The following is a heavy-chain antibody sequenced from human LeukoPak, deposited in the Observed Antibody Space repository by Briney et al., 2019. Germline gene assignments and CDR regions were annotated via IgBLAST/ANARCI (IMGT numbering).Heavy chain of an antibody. CDR1: GGSFSSSSYY. J-gene: IGHJ4*02. V-gene: IGHV4-39*07. CDR3: ARSILRYYYNASGYYPYYFDY. D-gene: IGHD3-22*01. Sequence: PSETLSLTCTVSGGSFSSSSYYWGWIRQPPWRGLEWIGSIYYRGSNYHNSSLKGRVTMSIDTSKNQFSLRLSSVTAADTAVYYCARSILRYYYNASGYYPYYFDYWGQGVLVTVSS. CDR2: IYYRGSN.